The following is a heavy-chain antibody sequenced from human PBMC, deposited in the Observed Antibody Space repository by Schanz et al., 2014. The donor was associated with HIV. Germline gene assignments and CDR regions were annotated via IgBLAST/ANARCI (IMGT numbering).Heavy chain of an antibody. CDR2: ITPDGSVT. V-gene: IGHV3-74*01. D-gene: IGHD4-17*01. Sequence: DVQLVESGGGLIQPGESLRLSCVASGFTFGTTWMYWVRQGPGKGLTWVSYITPDGSVTYADSVKGRFTVSRDDSKNTVYVQMDSLTAEDTAVYYCAKDYGDFVPYGFLDFWGQGTLVAVSS. CDR3: AKDYGDFVPYGFLDF. CDR1: GFTFGTTW. J-gene: IGHJ4*02.